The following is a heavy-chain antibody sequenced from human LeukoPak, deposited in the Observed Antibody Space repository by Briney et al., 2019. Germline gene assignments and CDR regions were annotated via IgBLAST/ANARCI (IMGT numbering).Heavy chain of an antibody. V-gene: IGHV3-23*01. CDR2: ISDGGGTT. Sequence: GGSLRLSCAASGFTFSSCYMSWGRQAPGKGLEWVSGISDGGGTTNYADAVKGRFTISRDKSKNTLCLQMNSLRAEDTAVYYCAKSYDDYLGYFDSWGQGTLVTVSS. CDR3: AKSYDDYLGYFDS. CDR1: GFTFSSCY. J-gene: IGHJ4*02. D-gene: IGHD4-17*01.